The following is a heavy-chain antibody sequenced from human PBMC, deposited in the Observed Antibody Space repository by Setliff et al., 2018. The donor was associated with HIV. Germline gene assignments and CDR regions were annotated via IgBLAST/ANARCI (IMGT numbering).Heavy chain of an antibody. CDR2: ISSGSSTI. D-gene: IGHD3-10*01. CDR1: GFTFSSYS. V-gene: IGHV3-48*01. J-gene: IGHJ4*02. CDR3: ARDRGYGSGSYYRYYFDY. Sequence: PGGSLRLSCAASGFTFSSYSMNWVRQAPGKGLEWVSYISSGSSTIYYADSVKGRFTISRDNAKNSLYLQMNSLRAEDTAVYYCARDRGYGSGSYYRYYFDYWGQGTLVTVSS.